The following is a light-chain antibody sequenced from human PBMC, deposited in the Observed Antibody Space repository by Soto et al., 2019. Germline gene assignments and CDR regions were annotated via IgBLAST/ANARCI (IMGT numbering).Light chain of an antibody. CDR2: DVS. V-gene: IGLV2-14*01. Sequence: QSVLTQPASVSGSPGQSITTSCTGTSSDVGGYNYVSWYQQHPGKAPKLTIYDVSNRPSGVSNRFSGSKSGNTASLTISGLQAEDEADYYCSSYTSSSTVVFGGGTKLTVL. CDR3: SSYTSSSTVV. CDR1: SSDVGGYNY. J-gene: IGLJ2*01.